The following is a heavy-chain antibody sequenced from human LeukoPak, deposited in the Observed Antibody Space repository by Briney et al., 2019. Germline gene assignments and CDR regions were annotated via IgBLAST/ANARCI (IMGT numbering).Heavy chain of an antibody. J-gene: IGHJ4*02. V-gene: IGHV1-18*01. CDR1: GYTFTSYG. CDR3: ARDPVYDFWSSYNMGWDY. D-gene: IGHD3-3*01. Sequence: GASVKVSCKASGYTFTSYGISRVRQAPGQGLEWMGWISAYNGNTNYAQKLQGRVTMTTDTSTSTAYTELRSLRSDDTAVYYCARDPVYDFWSSYNMGWDYWGQGTLVTVSS. CDR2: ISAYNGNT.